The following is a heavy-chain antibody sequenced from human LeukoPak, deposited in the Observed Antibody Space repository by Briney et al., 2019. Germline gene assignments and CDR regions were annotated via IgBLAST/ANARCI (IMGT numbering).Heavy chain of an antibody. Sequence: ASVKVSCKASGYTFTDYYIHWVRQAPGQGLEGMGWINPSSGGTKYARRFQGRVTMTRDASISTAYTELSSLRSDDTAVYYCARVVDGYNYGAFDIWGQGTVVTVSS. V-gene: IGHV1-2*02. CDR1: GYTFTDYY. CDR2: INPSSGGT. D-gene: IGHD5-24*01. J-gene: IGHJ3*02. CDR3: ARVVDGYNYGAFDI.